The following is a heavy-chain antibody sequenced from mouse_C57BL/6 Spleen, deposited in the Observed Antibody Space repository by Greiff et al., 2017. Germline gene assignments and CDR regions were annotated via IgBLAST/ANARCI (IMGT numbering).Heavy chain of an antibody. CDR1: GYSFTGYY. V-gene: IGHV1-42*01. CDR3: ARLSITTVVATDY. CDR2: INPSTGGT. Sequence: EVMLVESGPELVKPGASVKISCKASGYSFTGYYMNWVKQSPEKSLEWIGEINPSTGGTTYNQKFKAKATLTVDKSSSTAYMQLKSLTSEDSAVYYCARLSITTVVATDYWGQGTTLTVSS. J-gene: IGHJ2*01. D-gene: IGHD1-1*01.